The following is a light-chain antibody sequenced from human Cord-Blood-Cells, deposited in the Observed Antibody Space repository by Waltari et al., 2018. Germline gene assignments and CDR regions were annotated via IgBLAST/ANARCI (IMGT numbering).Light chain of an antibody. J-gene: IGLJ3*02. CDR3: QSYDSSLSGSWV. V-gene: IGLV1-40*01. Sequence: QSVLTQPPSVSGAPGQRVTISCTGSSSNTGAGYDVHWYQQLPGTAPKLLIYGNSNRPSGVPDRFSGSRSGTSASLAITGLQAEDEADYCGQSYDSSLSGSWVFGGGTKLTVL. CDR2: GNS. CDR1: SSNTGAGYD.